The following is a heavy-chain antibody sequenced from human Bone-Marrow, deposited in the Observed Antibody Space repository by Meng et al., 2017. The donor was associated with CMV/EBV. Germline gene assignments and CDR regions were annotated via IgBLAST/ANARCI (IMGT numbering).Heavy chain of an antibody. D-gene: IGHD2-2*02. CDR2: IGTAGDT. Sequence: GESLKISCVASGFTFSSYDMHWVRQATGKGLEWVSAIGTAGDTYYPGSVKGRFTISRENAKNTLYLQMNSLRAEDTAVYYCAKDREFLGYCSSTSCYKGGFDPWGQGTLVTVSS. V-gene: IGHV3-13*01. CDR1: GFTFSSYD. J-gene: IGHJ5*02. CDR3: AKDREFLGYCSSTSCYKGGFDP.